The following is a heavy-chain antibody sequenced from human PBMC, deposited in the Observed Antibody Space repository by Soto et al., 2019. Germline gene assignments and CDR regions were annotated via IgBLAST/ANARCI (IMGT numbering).Heavy chain of an antibody. D-gene: IGHD4-17*01. CDR1: GGSISSYY. CDR2: IYYSGST. J-gene: IGHJ3*02. CDR3: ARWVGDYVSAFDI. Sequence: QVQLQESGPGLVKPSETLSLTCTVSGGSISSYYWSWIRQPPGKGLEWIGYIYYSGSTNYNPSLKSRVTRSVDTSKTQCSPKLSSVTAAATAVYYCARWVGDYVSAFDIWGRGTMVTVSS. V-gene: IGHV4-59*08.